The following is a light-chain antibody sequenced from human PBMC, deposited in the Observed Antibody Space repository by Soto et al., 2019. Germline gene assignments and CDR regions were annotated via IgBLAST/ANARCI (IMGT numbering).Light chain of an antibody. V-gene: IGLV1-40*01. J-gene: IGLJ2*01. CDR2: GNN. Sequence: QSVLTQPPSVSGAAGQRVTISCTRSSSKIGAGHDVHWYQQLPGTAPKLLIYGNNNRPSGVPDRFSGSKSGPSASLAITGLQAEDEADYYCQSYDITLSGPLFGGGTKLTVL. CDR3: QSYDITLSGPL. CDR1: SSKIGAGHD.